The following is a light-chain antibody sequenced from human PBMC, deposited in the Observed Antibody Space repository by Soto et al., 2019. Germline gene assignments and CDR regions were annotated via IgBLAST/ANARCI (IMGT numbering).Light chain of an antibody. CDR1: QSISSY. V-gene: IGKV1-39*01. CDR3: QQSYGTPRT. Sequence: DIQLTQSPSSLSASVGDRVTITCRSSQSISSYLNWYQQKPGTAPNLLIYATSSLQSGVPSRFSGSGSGTDFTLTISSLQHEDFATYYCQQSYGTPRTFGQGTKVDIK. J-gene: IGKJ1*01. CDR2: ATS.